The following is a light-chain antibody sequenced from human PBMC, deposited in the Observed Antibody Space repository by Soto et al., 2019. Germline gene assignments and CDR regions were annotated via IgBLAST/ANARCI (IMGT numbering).Light chain of an antibody. Sequence: QSALTQPPSASGSPGQSVTISCTGTSSDVGGYNYVSWYQQHPGKAPKRMIYEVSKRPSWVPDRFSGSKSGNTASLTVSGLQADDEADYSCSSYAGSNFVVFGGGTKLTVL. CDR3: SSYAGSNFVV. J-gene: IGLJ2*01. CDR2: EVS. V-gene: IGLV2-8*01. CDR1: SSDVGGYNY.